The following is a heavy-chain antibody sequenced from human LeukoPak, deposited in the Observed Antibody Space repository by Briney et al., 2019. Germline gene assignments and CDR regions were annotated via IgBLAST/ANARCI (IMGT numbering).Heavy chain of an antibody. D-gene: IGHD2-2*01. CDR3: ARSYCSSTSCFRLAMGYYYYAMDV. CDR2: INPSGGST. Sequence: ASVKVSCKASGYMFNGYYTHWVRQAPGQGLEWMGIINPSGGSTSYAQKFQGRVTITRDSSTSTVYMELSSLRSEDTAVYFCARSYCSSTSCFRLAMGYYYYAMDVWGQGTTVTVSS. J-gene: IGHJ6*02. V-gene: IGHV1-46*02. CDR1: GYMFNGYY.